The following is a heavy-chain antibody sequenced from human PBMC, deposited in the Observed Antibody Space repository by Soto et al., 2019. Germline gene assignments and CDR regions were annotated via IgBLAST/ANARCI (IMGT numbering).Heavy chain of an antibody. V-gene: IGHV1-69*17. CDR2: IIPIFSLL. CDR3: ARAPIVPAGTRRYYYSLMDV. Sequence: QAQLEQSGAEVKKPGSSVKVSCKASGDTFSNYGVTWVRQAPGQGLEWIGGIIPIFSLLNYAQKFRARVTFTADKSTSTAYMELSGLTSGDTAVYYCARAPIVPAGTRRYYYSLMDVWGQGTTVTVSS. J-gene: IGHJ6*02. D-gene: IGHD6-13*01. CDR1: GDTFSNYG.